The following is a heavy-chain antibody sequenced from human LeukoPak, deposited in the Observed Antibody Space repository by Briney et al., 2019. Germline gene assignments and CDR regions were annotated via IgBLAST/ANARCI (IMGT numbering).Heavy chain of an antibody. J-gene: IGHJ6*03. D-gene: IGHD1-14*01. CDR3: ARDGRLGTYYYYYYMDV. V-gene: IGHV4-4*07. CDR1: GGSITSYY. CDR2: IYTSGST. Sequence: SETLSLTCTVSGGSITSYYWSWIRQPAGKGLEWIGRIYTSGSTNYNPSLKSRVTISVDTSKNQFSLKLSSVTAADTAVYYCARDGRLGTYYYYYYMDVWGKGTTVTVSS.